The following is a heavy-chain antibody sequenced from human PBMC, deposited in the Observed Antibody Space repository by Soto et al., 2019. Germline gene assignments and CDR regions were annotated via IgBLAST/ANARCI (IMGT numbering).Heavy chain of an antibody. CDR3: ARSGDSSGYYLLDY. J-gene: IGHJ4*02. CDR2: ISSGGSNK. V-gene: IGHV3-21*01. CDR1: GFTFSSYG. D-gene: IGHD3-22*01. Sequence: GGSLRHSCAASGFTFSSYGMHWVRQAPGKGLEWVSAISSGGSNKYYADSVKGRFTISRDNAKNTLYLQMNSLRAEDTAVYYCARSGDSSGYYLLDYWGQGTLVTVSS.